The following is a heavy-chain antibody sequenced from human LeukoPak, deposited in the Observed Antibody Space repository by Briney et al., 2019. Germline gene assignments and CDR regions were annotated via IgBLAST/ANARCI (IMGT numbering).Heavy chain of an antibody. J-gene: IGHJ6*03. CDR2: ISAYSGNT. V-gene: IGHV1-18*01. CDR1: GYTFSSYG. CDR3: ARAEKPNWGNYYYYCMDV. D-gene: IGHD7-27*01. Sequence: ASVKVXCKASGYTFSSYGISWVRQAPGQGLEWMGWISAYSGNTHYAQKFQGRVTMTTDTSTTTAYMELRGLRSDDTAVYYCARAEKPNWGNYYYYCMDVWGKGTTVTVSS.